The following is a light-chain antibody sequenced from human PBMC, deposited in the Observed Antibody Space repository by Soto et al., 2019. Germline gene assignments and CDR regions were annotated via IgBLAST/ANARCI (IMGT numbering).Light chain of an antibody. CDR3: QQANSFPIT. CDR2: AAS. V-gene: IGKV1-12*01. Sequence: DIQMTQSPSSVSSSVGDIFTVTCRASQGIGSWLAWYQKKPGKAPILLIYAASSLQSGVPSRFSGSGSGTDFTLTISSLQPEDCAIYFCQQANSFPITFGQGTRLEIK. CDR1: QGIGSW. J-gene: IGKJ5*01.